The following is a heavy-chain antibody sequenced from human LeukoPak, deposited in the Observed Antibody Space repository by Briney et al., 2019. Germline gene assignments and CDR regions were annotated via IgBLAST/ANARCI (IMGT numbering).Heavy chain of an antibody. Sequence: PSETLSLTYTVSGGSISSYYWSSIRQPPGKGLEWIGYIYYSGSTNYNPSLKSRVTISVDTSKNQFSLKLSSVTAADTAVYYCARRKYDSSGRNWFDPWGQGTLVTVSS. CDR3: ARRKYDSSGRNWFDP. V-gene: IGHV4-59*08. D-gene: IGHD3-22*01. CDR1: GGSISSYY. J-gene: IGHJ5*02. CDR2: IYYSGST.